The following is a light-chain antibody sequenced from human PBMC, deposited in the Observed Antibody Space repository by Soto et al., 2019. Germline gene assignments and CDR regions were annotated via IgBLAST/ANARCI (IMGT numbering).Light chain of an antibody. J-gene: IGKJ4*01. CDR3: QQRNSYPRS. V-gene: IGKV1-9*01. CDR1: QGISSY. CDR2: AAS. Sequence: DIQLTQSPSFLSASVGDRVTITCRASQGISSYLAWYQQKPGKAPKLLIYAASTLQSGVTSRFSGSGSGTEFTLTISSLQPEDFATYYYQQRNSYPRSFGGGTKVEIK.